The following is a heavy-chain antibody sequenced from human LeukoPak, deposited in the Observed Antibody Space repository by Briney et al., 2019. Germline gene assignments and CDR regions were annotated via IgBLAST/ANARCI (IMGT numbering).Heavy chain of an antibody. J-gene: IGHJ4*02. CDR3: AKLDSSGWSRPFDY. CDR1: GFTFDDYT. V-gene: IGHV3-43*01. CDR2: ISWDGGST. Sequence: GGSLRLSCAASGFTFDDYTMHWVRQAPGKGLEWVSLISWDGGSTYYADSVKGRFTISRDNSKNSLYLQMNSLRTEDTALYYCAKLDSSGWSRPFDYWGQGTLVTVSS. D-gene: IGHD6-19*01.